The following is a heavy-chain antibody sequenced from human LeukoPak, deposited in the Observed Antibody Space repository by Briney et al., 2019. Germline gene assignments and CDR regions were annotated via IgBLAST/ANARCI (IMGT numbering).Heavy chain of an antibody. CDR1: GYTFTSYG. CDR3: MCWNDVPRYYGMDV. D-gene: IGHD1-1*01. CDR2: IIPILGIA. V-gene: IGHV1-69*04. J-gene: IGHJ6*02. Sequence: ASVKVSCKASGYTFTSYGISWVRQAPGQGLEWMGRIIPILGIANYAQKFQGRVTITADKSTSTAYMELSSLRSEDTAVYYCMCWNDVPRYYGMDVWGQGTTVTVSS.